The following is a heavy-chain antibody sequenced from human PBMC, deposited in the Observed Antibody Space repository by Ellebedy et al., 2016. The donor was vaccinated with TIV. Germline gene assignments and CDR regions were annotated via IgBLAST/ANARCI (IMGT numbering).Heavy chain of an antibody. D-gene: IGHD1-7*01. CDR2: IAGTGGTT. J-gene: IGHJ4*02. CDR1: GFTFSSYN. CDR3: AKLPVAYNWNYADDD. Sequence: GESLKIPCAASGFTFSSYNMSWVRQAPGKGLEWGPTIAGTGGTTYYRDSVKGRFTVSRDTSRNTLYLQMSSLRAEDTAVYYCAKLPVAYNWNYADDDWGQGTLVTVSS. V-gene: IGHV3-23*01.